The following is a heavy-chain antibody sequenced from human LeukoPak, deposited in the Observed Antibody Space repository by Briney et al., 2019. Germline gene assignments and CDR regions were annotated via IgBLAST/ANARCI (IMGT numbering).Heavy chain of an antibody. J-gene: IGHJ4*02. CDR3: ATAPQSSGYYSY. D-gene: IGHD3-3*01. Sequence: PSETLSLTCTVSGGSISSYYWSWIRQPPGKGLEWIGYIYYSGSTNYNPSLKSRVTISVDTSKNQFSLKLSSVTAADTAVYYCATAPQSSGYYSYWGQGTLVTVSS. CDR2: IYYSGST. CDR1: GGSISSYY. V-gene: IGHV4-59*08.